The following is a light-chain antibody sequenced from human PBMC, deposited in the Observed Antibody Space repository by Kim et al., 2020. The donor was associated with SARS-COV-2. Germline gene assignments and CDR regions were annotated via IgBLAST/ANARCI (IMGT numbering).Light chain of an antibody. V-gene: IGKV1-5*03. J-gene: IGKJ2*01. CDR1: QSNSMW. CDR2: KAS. Sequence: DIQMTQSPSTLSASVGDRVIITCRASQSNSMWLAWYQQKPGKAPKLLISKASSLQSGVPSSFSGSGSGTEFTHTISSLQPDDFGTYYGQQYDNYFGQGTKLEI. CDR3: QQYDNY.